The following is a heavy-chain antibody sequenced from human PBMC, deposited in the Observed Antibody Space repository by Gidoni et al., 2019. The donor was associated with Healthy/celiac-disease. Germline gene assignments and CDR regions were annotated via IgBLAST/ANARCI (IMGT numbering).Heavy chain of an antibody. CDR1: GDTFTGYY. CDR2: INPNSGGT. V-gene: IGHV1-2*02. J-gene: IGHJ5*02. D-gene: IGHD2-2*01. CDR3: ARDRAGCSSTSCPPRWFDP. Sequence: QVQLVQSGAEVKKPGASVKVSCKASGDTFTGYYMHWVRQAPGQGLEWMGWINPNSGGTNYAQKFQGRVTMTRDTSISTAYMELSRLRSDDTAVYYCARDRAGCSSTSCPPRWFDPWGQGTLVTVSS.